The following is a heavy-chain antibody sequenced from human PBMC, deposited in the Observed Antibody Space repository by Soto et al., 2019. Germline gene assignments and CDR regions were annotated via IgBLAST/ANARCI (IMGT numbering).Heavy chain of an antibody. J-gene: IGHJ4*02. CDR1: GLAFSQYG. CDR2: IRSFDYRK. D-gene: IGHD6-19*01. Sequence: GSLRLSCTASGLAFSQYGMSWVRQAPGKGLEWVSSIRSFDYRKNYADSVKGRFTISRDNSKRTLSLQMNSLRAEDTAVYYCAKDVESGWYEAFDYWGPGTLVTVSS. V-gene: IGHV3-23*01. CDR3: AKDVESGWYEAFDY.